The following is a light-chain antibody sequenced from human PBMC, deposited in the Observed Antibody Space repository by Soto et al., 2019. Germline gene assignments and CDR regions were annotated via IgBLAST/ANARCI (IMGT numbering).Light chain of an antibody. J-gene: IGKJ1*01. CDR1: QSISNW. CDR3: QQYDTYWT. V-gene: IGKV1-5*03. CDR2: KAS. Sequence: DIQMTQSPSTVSASVGDRVIITCRASQSISNWLAWYQQKPGKAPNLLIYKASSLKSGVPSRFSGSGSGTEFTLTISSLQPDDFATYYCQQYDTYWTFGQGTKVAIK.